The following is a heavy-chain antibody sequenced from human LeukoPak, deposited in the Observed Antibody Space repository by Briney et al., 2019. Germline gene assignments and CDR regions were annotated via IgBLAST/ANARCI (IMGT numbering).Heavy chain of an antibody. CDR2: ISGSGGST. CDR3: ARGPSGYHNT. Sequence: PGGSLRLSCAASGFTFSSYDMSWVRQAPGKGLEWVSAISGSGGSTYYADSVKGRFTISRDNSKNTLYLQMNNLRAEDTAVYYCARGPSGYHNTGGQGTLVTVSS. J-gene: IGHJ4*02. D-gene: IGHD5-12*01. V-gene: IGHV3-23*01. CDR1: GFTFSSYD.